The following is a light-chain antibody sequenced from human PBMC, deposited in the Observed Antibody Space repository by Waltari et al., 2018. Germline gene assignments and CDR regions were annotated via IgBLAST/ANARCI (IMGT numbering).Light chain of an antibody. CDR3: LQSSSLPIT. Sequence: EIVLTQSPDFQSATLKEKVTITCRASQTIGTSLHWYQQKPDQSPKLLIKYASQSISGVPSRFSGSGSETEFTLTINSLEAEDVATYYCLQSSSLPITFGQGTRLEI. CDR1: QTIGTS. V-gene: IGKV6-21*02. J-gene: IGKJ5*01. CDR2: YAS.